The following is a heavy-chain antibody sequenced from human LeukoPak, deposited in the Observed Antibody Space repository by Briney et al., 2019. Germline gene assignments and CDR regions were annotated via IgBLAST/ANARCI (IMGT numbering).Heavy chain of an antibody. CDR3: VNAVGPTTSLDY. D-gene: IGHD1-26*01. CDR2: INPNSGDT. CDR1: GYTFTDYY. Sequence: ASVKVSRKASGYTFTDYYIHWVRQAPGQGLEWMGWINPNSGDTHYAQRFQGRVTMTRDTSIGTAYMEVSSLRSDDTAVYFCVNAVGPTTSLDYWGQGTLVTVSS. J-gene: IGHJ4*02. V-gene: IGHV1-2*02.